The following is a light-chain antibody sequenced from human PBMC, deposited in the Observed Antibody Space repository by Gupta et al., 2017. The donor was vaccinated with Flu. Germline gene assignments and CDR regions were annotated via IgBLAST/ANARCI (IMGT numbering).Light chain of an antibody. J-gene: IGKJ2*01. CDR3: HQYGSSPQT. Sequence: EIVLTQSPGTLSLSPGERATLSCRASQSVNNSYLAWYQQKPGQAPSLLIYGASSRTTGIPDRFSGSGSGTDFTLTINRLEPEDFAVFYCHQYGSSPQTFGQGTKLEIK. CDR1: QSVNNSY. CDR2: GAS. V-gene: IGKV3-20*01.